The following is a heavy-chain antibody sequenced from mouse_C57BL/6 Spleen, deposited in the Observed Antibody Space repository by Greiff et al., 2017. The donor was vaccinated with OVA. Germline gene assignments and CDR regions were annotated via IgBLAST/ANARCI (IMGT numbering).Heavy chain of an antibody. CDR2: IYPRSGNT. D-gene: IGHD2-2*01. CDR1: GYTFTSYG. Sequence: VQLQQSGAELARPGASVKLSCKASGYTFTSYGISWVKQRTGQGLEWIGEIYPRSGNTYYNEKFKGKATLTADKSSSTAYMELRSLTSDDSAVYFCAGSHMVTTEKCYWGQGTLVTVAA. J-gene: IGHJ3*01. CDR3: AGSHMVTTEKCY. V-gene: IGHV1-81*01.